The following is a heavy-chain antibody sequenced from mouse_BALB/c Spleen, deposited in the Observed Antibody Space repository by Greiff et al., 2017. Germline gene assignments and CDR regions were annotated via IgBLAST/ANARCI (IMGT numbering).Heavy chain of an antibody. CDR3: ARHDGNYCWFAY. CDR2: ISSGGSYT. J-gene: IGHJ3*01. D-gene: IGHD2-1*01. V-gene: IGHV5-9-3*01. Sequence: EVQGVESGGGLVKPGGSLKLSCAASGFTFSSYAMSWVRQTPEKRLEWVATISSGGSYTYYPDSVKGRFTISRDNAKNTLYLQMSSLRSEDTAMYYCARHDGNYCWFAYWGQGTLVTVSA. CDR1: GFTFSSYA.